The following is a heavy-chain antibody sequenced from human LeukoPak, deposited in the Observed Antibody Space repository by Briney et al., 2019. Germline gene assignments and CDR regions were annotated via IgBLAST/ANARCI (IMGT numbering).Heavy chain of an antibody. CDR1: GYSISSGYY. V-gene: IGHV4-38-2*02. CDR2: IYHSGST. D-gene: IGHD3-9*01. Sequence: SETLSLTCTVSGYSISSGYYWGWIRQPPGKGLEWIGSIYHSGSTYYNPSLKSRVTISVDTSKNQFSLKLSSVTAADTAVYYCASGGRLRYFDWLGNFDYWGQGTLVTVSS. J-gene: IGHJ4*02. CDR3: ASGGRLRYFDWLGNFDY.